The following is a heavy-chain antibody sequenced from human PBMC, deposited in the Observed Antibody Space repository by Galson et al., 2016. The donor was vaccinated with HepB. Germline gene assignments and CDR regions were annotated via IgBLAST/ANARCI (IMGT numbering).Heavy chain of an antibody. J-gene: IGHJ4*02. CDR2: INPGHGDT. D-gene: IGHD1-26*01. Sequence: SVKVSCKAPGYTFTNYAMHWVRQAPGQRLEWMGWINPGHGDTKYSQKFQGRVTISRDTSARTAYMELSSLISEDTAVYYCAREGSYYTLDYWGQGTLVTVSS. V-gene: IGHV1-3*01. CDR3: AREGSYYTLDY. CDR1: GYTFTNYA.